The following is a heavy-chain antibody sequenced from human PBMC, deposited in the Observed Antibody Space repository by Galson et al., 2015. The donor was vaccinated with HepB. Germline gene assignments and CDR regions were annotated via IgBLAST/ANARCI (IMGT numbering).Heavy chain of an antibody. J-gene: IGHJ4*02. CDR2: INAGNGNT. D-gene: IGHD5-18*01. V-gene: IGHV1-3*01. CDR1: GYTFTSYA. CDR3: AREEDTAMDTFDY. Sequence: SVKVSCKASGYTFTSYAMHWVRQAPGQRLEWMGWINAGNGNTKYSQKFQGRVTITRDTSASTAYMELSSLRSEDTAVYYCAREEDTAMDTFDYWGQGTLVTVSS.